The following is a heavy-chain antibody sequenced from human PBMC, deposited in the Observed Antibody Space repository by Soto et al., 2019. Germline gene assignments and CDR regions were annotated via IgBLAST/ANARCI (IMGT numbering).Heavy chain of an antibody. CDR1: GGTFSSYA. D-gene: IGHD3-9*01. Sequence: QVQLVQSGAEVKKPGSSVKVSCKASGGTFSSYAISWVRQAPGQGLEWMGGIIPIFGTANYGQKFQGRVTIAADESTSTAYMGLRSLRSEDTAVYYCARTTIRAPRNWFDPWGQGTLVTVSS. V-gene: IGHV1-69*01. CDR2: IIPIFGTA. CDR3: ARTTIRAPRNWFDP. J-gene: IGHJ5*02.